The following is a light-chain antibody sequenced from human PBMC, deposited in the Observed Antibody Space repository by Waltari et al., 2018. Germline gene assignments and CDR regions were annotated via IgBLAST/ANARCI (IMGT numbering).Light chain of an antibody. CDR3: QQYNSYSGYT. CDR1: QSISSW. CDR2: KAS. Sequence: IQLPRSPSTLDASVGNRVTTTCRPMQSISSWLAWYQQKPGKAPKLLIYKASSLESGVPSRFSGSGSGTEFTLTISSLQPDDFATYYCQQYNSYSGYTFGQGTKLEIK. J-gene: IGKJ2*01. V-gene: IGKV1-5*03.